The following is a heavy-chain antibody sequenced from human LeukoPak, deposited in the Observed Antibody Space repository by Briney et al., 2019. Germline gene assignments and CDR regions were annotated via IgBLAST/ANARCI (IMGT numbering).Heavy chain of an antibody. V-gene: IGHV3-20*04. J-gene: IGHJ4*02. CDR1: GFTFDDYA. CDR2: IDHNGGTT. Sequence: GGSLRLSCAATGFTFDDYAMAWVRQAPGKGLEWVSGIDHNGGTTAYADSVKGRFTISRDDAKNSLYLQMNSLRAEDTAVYYCVRGSDYWGQGTLVTVSS. CDR3: VRGSDY.